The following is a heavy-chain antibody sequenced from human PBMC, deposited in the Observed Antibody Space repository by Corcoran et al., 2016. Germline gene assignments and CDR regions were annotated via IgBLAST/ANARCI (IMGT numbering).Heavy chain of an antibody. D-gene: IGHD2-2*01. V-gene: IGHV4-34*01. CDR3: ARDPLCSSTSCYPDR. CDR2: INHSGST. Sequence: QVQLQQWGAGLLKPSETLSLTCAVYGGSFSGYYWSWIRQPPGKGLEWIGEINHSGSTNYNPSLKSRVTISVDTSKNQFSLKLSSVTAADTAVYYCARDPLCSSTSCYPDRWGQGTLVTVSS. J-gene: IGHJ4*02. CDR1: GGSFSGYY.